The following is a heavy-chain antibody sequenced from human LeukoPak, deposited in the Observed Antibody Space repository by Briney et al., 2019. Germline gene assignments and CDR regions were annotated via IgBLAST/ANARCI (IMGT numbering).Heavy chain of an antibody. CDR3: AKFGYSDYDWEIDAFDI. CDR1: GFTFSSYA. V-gene: IGHV3-30*01. J-gene: IGHJ3*02. CDR2: ISYDGSNK. D-gene: IGHD5-12*01. Sequence: PGGSLRLSCAASGFTFSSYAMHWVRQAPGKGLEWVAVISYDGSNKYYADSVKGRFTISRDNSKNTLYLQMNSLRAEDTAVYYCAKFGYSDYDWEIDAFDIWGQGTMVTVSS.